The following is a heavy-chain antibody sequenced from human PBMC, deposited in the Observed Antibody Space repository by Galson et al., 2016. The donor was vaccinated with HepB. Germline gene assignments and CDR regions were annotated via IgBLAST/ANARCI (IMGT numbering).Heavy chain of an antibody. CDR1: GGPLSGYF. V-gene: IGHV4-34*01. CDR2: IRHSGTT. Sequence: ETLSLTCAVYGGPLSGYFWNWIRRPPGRGLDWIGEIRHSGTTYYNPSLQSRVAISMDMSKNQVSLHLTSVTAADTAVYYCARGNLFELFHWGQGTLVTVSS. CDR3: ARGNLFELFH. D-gene: IGHD3-10*01. J-gene: IGHJ4*02.